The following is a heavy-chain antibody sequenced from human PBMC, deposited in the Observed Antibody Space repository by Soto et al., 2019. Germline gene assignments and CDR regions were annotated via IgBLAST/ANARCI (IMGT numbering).Heavy chain of an antibody. Sequence: SESLSLTCAVYVGSVSGYYWSWIRQPPGKGLEWIGEINHSGSTNYNPSLKSRVTISVDTSKNQFSLKLSSVTAADTAVYYCAKLQSNYYYGMDVWGQGTTVTVSS. CDR1: VGSVSGYY. V-gene: IGHV4-34*01. CDR2: INHSGST. CDR3: AKLQSNYYYGMDV. J-gene: IGHJ6*02. D-gene: IGHD4-4*01.